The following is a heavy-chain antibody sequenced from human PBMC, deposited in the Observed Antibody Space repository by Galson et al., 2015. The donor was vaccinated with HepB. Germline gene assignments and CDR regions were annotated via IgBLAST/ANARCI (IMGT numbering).Heavy chain of an antibody. J-gene: IGHJ5*02. CDR1: GFTFNNAW. CDR3: TTDVYFSSYWSWLDP. V-gene: IGHV3-15*01. CDR2: IKSKTDGAPT. Sequence: LRLSCAASGFTFNNAWMNWVRQAPGKGLEWVGRIKSKTDGAPTEYAAPVKGRFTISRDDSRNTLYLQMNSLRTDDTAVYYCTTDVYFSSYWSWLDPWGQGTLVTVSS. D-gene: IGHD2-2*01.